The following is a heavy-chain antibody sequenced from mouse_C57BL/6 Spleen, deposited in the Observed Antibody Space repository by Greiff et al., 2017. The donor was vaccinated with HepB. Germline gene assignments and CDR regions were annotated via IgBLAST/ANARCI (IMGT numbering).Heavy chain of an antibody. CDR2: IDPENGDT. V-gene: IGHV14-4*01. CDR1: GFNIKDDY. Sequence: VQLKESGAELVRPGASVKLSCTASGFNIKDDYMHWVKQRPEQGLEWIGWIDPENGDTEYASKFQGKATITADTSSNTAYLQLSSLTSEDTAVYYCTTGSGGYWGQGTTLTVSS. CDR3: TTGSGGY. J-gene: IGHJ2*01. D-gene: IGHD3-2*02.